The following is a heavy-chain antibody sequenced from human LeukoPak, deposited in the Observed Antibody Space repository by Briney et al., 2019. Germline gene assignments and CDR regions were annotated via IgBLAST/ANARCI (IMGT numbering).Heavy chain of an antibody. CDR3: ARDYDSRDFNQDY. D-gene: IGHD3-22*01. J-gene: IGHJ4*02. CDR2: IWYDGSNT. CDR1: GFTFSSYG. Sequence: GGSLRLSCAASGFTFSSYGMHWVRQAPGKGLEWVAIIWYDGSNTYYADSVKGRFTISRGNSKNTLYLQMNSLRAEDTAVYYCARDYDSRDFNQDYWGQGTLVTVSS. V-gene: IGHV3-33*01.